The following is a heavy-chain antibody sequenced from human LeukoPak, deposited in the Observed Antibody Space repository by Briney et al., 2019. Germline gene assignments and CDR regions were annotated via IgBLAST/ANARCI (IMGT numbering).Heavy chain of an antibody. CDR1: GYSFSNYW. Sequence: GESLKISCKGSGYSFSNYWIGWVRQMPGKGLEWMGIIYPADSDIRYCPSFQGQVAISADKSINTAYLQWSSLKASDTAIYYCARHLSSNWYNEKAFDFWGQGILVTVSS. J-gene: IGHJ4*02. CDR3: ARHLSSNWYNEKAFDF. D-gene: IGHD6-13*01. V-gene: IGHV5-51*01. CDR2: IYPADSDI.